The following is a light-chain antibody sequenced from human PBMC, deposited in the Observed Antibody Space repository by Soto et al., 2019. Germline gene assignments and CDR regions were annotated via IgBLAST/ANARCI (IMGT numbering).Light chain of an antibody. CDR1: QSVSSN. CDR3: QQYDEWPIT. V-gene: IGKV3-15*01. CDR2: GAS. Sequence: EMVMTQSPVTLSVSPGERATLSCRATQSVSSNLAWYQQKFGQAPRLLIYGASTRASGIPARFSGSGSGTNFILSISSLQSEDFAVYYCQQYDEWPITFGQGTRLEIK. J-gene: IGKJ5*01.